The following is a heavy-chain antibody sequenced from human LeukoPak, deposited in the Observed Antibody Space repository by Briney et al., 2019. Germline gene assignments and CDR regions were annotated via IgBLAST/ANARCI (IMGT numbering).Heavy chain of an antibody. V-gene: IGHV1-69*13. D-gene: IGHD3-10*01. CDR1: GGTFSSYA. Sequence: SVKVSCKASGGTFSSYAISWVRQAPGQGLEWMGGIIPIFGTANYAQKFQGRVTITADEPTSTAYMELSSLRSEDTAVYYCARGFGSYGSGSGLVGAWGQGTLVTVSS. J-gene: IGHJ5*02. CDR3: ARGFGSYGSGSGLVGA. CDR2: IIPIFGTA.